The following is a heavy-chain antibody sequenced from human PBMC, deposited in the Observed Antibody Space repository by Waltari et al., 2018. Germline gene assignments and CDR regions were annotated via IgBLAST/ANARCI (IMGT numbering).Heavy chain of an antibody. CDR2: INPNRGGT. V-gene: IGHV1-2*06. CDR3: GYSSSSGAFDI. Sequence: QVQLVQSGAEVKKPGASVKVSCKASGYTFTGYYMHWVRQAPGQGLEWMGRINPNRGGTNYAQKFQGRVTMTRDTSISTAYMELSRLRSDDTAVYYCGYSSSSGAFDIWGQGTMVTVSS. J-gene: IGHJ3*02. CDR1: GYTFTGYY. D-gene: IGHD6-6*01.